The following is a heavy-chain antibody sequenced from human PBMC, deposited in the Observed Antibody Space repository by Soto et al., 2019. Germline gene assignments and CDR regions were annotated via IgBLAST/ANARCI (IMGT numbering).Heavy chain of an antibody. Sequence: SETLSLTCTVSGGSISSSSYYWGWIRQPPGKGLEWIGSIYYSGSTYYNPSLKSRVTISVDTSKNQFSLKLSSVTAADTAVDYCARHGLVENEGGDTIFGVVTKKRSPLSYYYYYYMDVWGKGTTVTVSS. CDR1: GGSISSSSYY. J-gene: IGHJ6*03. CDR2: IYYSGST. D-gene: IGHD3-3*01. CDR3: ARHGLVENEGGDTIFGVVTKKRSPLSYYYYYYMDV. V-gene: IGHV4-39*01.